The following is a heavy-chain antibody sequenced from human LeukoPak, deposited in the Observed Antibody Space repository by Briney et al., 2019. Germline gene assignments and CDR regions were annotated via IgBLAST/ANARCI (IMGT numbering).Heavy chain of an antibody. J-gene: IGHJ3*02. Sequence: SVKVSCKTSGFSFPSFGISWVRQAPGQGLEWMGRIIPILGIANYAQKFQGRVTITADKSTSTAYMELSSLRSEDTAVYYCARSIAAAGHDAFDIWGQGTMVTVSS. CDR1: GFSFPSFG. CDR2: IIPILGIA. CDR3: ARSIAAAGHDAFDI. V-gene: IGHV1-69*04. D-gene: IGHD6-13*01.